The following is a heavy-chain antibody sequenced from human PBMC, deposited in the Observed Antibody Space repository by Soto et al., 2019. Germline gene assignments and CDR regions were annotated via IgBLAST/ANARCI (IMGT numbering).Heavy chain of an antibody. Sequence: QVQLQQSGPGLVKTSQTLSLTCAISGDSVSSNDATWDWIRQSPSRGLEWLGRTYYRSKRYIAYAVSVKSQITINPDPSNSQLSLQLKSVTPDDTAVYYCVSVVGNCWLDSSGPGTLVTVSS. CDR1: GDSVSSNDAT. CDR2: TYYRSKRYI. CDR3: VSVVGNCWLDS. V-gene: IGHV6-1*01. D-gene: IGHD2-2*01. J-gene: IGHJ5*01.